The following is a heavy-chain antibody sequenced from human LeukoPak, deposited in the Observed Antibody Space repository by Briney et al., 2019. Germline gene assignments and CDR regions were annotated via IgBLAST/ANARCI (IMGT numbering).Heavy chain of an antibody. J-gene: IGHJ4*02. CDR3: ARGRWGWDTSSDWDF. CDR1: GGTFSGYF. V-gene: IGHV4-34*01. CDR2: INLTGAT. Sequence: PSETLSLTCTVYGGTFSGYFWSWIRQAPGKGLEWIGEINLTGATNYKSSLKDRVTVSTDTSKNRFSLKLTSVTAADTAVYYCARGRWGWDTSSDWDFWGQGILVTVSS. D-gene: IGHD3/OR15-3a*01.